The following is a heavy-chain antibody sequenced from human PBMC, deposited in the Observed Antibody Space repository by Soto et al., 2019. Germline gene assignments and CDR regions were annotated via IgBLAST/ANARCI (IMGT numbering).Heavy chain of an antibody. CDR2: IWYDGTSK. D-gene: IGHD5-12*01. V-gene: IGHV3-33*06. CDR1: GFTFRNHA. CDR3: AKEGGRARGYNYGNTYFDY. Sequence: PGGSLRLSCAASGFTFRNHAMHWVRQAPGKGLEWVGLIWYDGTSKYYADSVKGRFTISRDNSKNTLYLEMNSLRVEGTAIYYGAKEGGRARGYNYGNTYFDYWGQGTRVTVSS. J-gene: IGHJ4*02.